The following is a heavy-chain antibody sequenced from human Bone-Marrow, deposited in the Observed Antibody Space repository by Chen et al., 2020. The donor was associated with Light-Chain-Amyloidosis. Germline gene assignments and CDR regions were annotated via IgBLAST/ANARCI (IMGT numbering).Heavy chain of an antibody. CDR1: GFAFSSYA. J-gene: IGHJ3*02. CDR3: AKYISYDDILPGYPADAFDI. D-gene: IGHD3-9*01. Sequence: EVQLVESGGGLLQRGGSLRLSCAASGFAFSSYAMSWVRPAPGKGLAWVPPVSGRGGSGCSGDSVKGPLTISRDNSKNALFLQMNSLRSEDTAVYYCAKYISYDDILPGYPADAFDIWGQGTMVTVSS. V-gene: IGHV3-23*04. CDR2: VSGRGGSG.